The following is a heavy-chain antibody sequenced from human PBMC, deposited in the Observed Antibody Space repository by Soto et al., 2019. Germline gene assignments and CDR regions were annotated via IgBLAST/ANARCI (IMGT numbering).Heavy chain of an antibody. V-gene: IGHV1-3*01. CDR1: GYTFTSYA. CDR3: ARDPMSGYCSSTSCYTLDY. D-gene: IGHD2-2*02. J-gene: IGHJ4*02. Sequence: ASVTVSCKASGYTFTSYAMHWVRQAPGQRLEWMGWINAGNGNTKYSQKFQGRVTITRDASASTAYMELSSLRSEDTAVYYCARDPMSGYCSSTSCYTLDYWGQGTLVTVSS. CDR2: INAGNGNT.